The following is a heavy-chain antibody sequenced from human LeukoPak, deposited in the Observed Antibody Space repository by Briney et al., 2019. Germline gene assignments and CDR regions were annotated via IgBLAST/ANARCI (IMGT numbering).Heavy chain of an antibody. CDR2: ISSSSSTI. Sequence: PGGSLRLSCAASGFTFSSYSMNWVRQAPGKGLEWVSYISSSSSTIYYADSVKARFPISSDHAKNSLHLQMNTLRDEDTAVSCARDLKGKYWGAGSYCFDYWGQGTLVTVSS. D-gene: IGHD3-10*01. V-gene: IGHV3-48*02. CDR1: GFTFSSYS. J-gene: IGHJ4*02. CDR3: ARDLKGKYWGAGSYCFDY.